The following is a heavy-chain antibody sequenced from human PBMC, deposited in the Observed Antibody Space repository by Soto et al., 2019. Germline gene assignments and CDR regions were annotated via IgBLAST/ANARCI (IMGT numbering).Heavy chain of an antibody. D-gene: IGHD3-3*01. Sequence: GGSLRLSCAASGLTFSSYAMSWVRQAPGKGLEWVSAISGSGGSTYYADSVRGRFTISRDNSKNTLYLQMNSLRDEDTAVYYCATARSYYGFWSGYVCFEPRGQVTLVTVSS. CDR3: ATARSYYGFWSGYVCFEP. CDR2: ISGSGGST. CDR1: GLTFSSYA. V-gene: IGHV3-23*01. J-gene: IGHJ5*02.